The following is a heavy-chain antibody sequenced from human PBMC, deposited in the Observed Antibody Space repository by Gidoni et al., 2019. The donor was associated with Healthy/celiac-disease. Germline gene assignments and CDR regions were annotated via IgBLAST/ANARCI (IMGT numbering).Heavy chain of an antibody. V-gene: IGHV3-30-3*01. CDR2: ISYDGSNK. Sequence: QVQLVESGGGVVQPGRSLRLSCAASGFTFSSYAMHWVRQAPGKGLEWVAVISYDGSNKYYADSVKGRFTIYRDNSKNTLYLQMNSLRAEDTAVYYCARDNRDIVLMVYARYNWFDPWGQGTLVTVSS. D-gene: IGHD2-8*01. J-gene: IGHJ5*02. CDR3: ARDNRDIVLMVYARYNWFDP. CDR1: GFTFSSYA.